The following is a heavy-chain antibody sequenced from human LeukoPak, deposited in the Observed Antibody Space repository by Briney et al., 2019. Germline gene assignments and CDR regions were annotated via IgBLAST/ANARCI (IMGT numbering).Heavy chain of an antibody. V-gene: IGHV3-23*01. CDR3: AKTPVSVVAMGLFDY. Sequence: GGSLRLSCAASGFTFSSYAMSWVRQAPGKGLEWVSAISGSGGSTYYADSVQGPFTISRDNSKNTLYLQMNSLRAEDTAVYYCAKTPVSVVAMGLFDYWGQGTLVTVSS. CDR2: ISGSGGST. D-gene: IGHD3-22*01. J-gene: IGHJ4*02. CDR1: GFTFSSYA.